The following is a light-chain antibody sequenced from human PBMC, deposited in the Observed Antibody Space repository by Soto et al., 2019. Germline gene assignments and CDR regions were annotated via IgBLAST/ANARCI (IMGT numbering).Light chain of an antibody. CDR1: SSDVGSYDY. CDR2: EVT. Sequence: QSVLTQPASVSGSAGQAIAVSCTGTSSDVGSYDYVSWYQQHPDKAPKLMIYEVTQRPSGVSNRFSGSKSGNTASLTISGLQAEDEADYYCSSHTSVNTRVFGTGTKVTVL. CDR3: SSHTSVNTRV. V-gene: IGLV2-14*01. J-gene: IGLJ1*01.